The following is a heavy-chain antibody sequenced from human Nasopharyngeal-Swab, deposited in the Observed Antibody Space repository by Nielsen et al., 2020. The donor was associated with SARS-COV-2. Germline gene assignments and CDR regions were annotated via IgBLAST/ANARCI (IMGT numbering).Heavy chain of an antibody. J-gene: IGHJ6*02. CDR1: GFTFGSYS. V-gene: IGHV3-21*01. CDR2: ISSSSSYI. Sequence: GESLKISCAASGFTFGSYSMNWVRQAPGKGLEWVSSISSSSSYIYYADSVKGRFTISRDNAKNSLYLQMNSLRAEDTAVYYCARAEGRSSSWPYYYYGMDVWGQGTTVTVSS. D-gene: IGHD6-13*01. CDR3: ARAEGRSSSWPYYYYGMDV.